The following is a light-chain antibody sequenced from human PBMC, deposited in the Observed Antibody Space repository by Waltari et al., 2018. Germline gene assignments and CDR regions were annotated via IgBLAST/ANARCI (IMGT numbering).Light chain of an antibody. CDR3: AAWDDSLSGLV. V-gene: IGLV1-47*01. Sequence: QSVLTQPPSASGAPGQWVTISCSGSTSNIGTNYVYWYPHLPGMAPQLPIYTNDRRPSGVSDRFYGSKSGTSSSLAIRGLRSEDEAHYYCAAWDDSLSGLVFGGGTKVTV. J-gene: IGLJ2*01. CDR2: TND. CDR1: TSNIGTNY.